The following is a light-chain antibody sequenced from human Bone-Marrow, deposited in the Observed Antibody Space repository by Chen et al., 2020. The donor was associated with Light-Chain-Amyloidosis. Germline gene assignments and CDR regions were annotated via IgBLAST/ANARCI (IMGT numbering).Light chain of an antibody. J-gene: IGKJ4*01. CDR3: QQYGTSPLT. CDR1: QSVHNNY. V-gene: IGKV3-20*01. CDR2: HTS. Sequence: EIVLTQSPGTLSLSQGDRATLPCRASQSVHNNYVARYQQRPDQPPTLLIFHTSTRAADIPDRFSGSGSGTDFALTISSLEPEDFAVYFCQQYGTSPLTFGGGSKVEIK.